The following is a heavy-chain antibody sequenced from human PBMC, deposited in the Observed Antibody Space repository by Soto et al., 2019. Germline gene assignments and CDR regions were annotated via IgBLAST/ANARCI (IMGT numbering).Heavy chain of an antibody. D-gene: IGHD2-2*01. J-gene: IGHJ4*02. CDR1: GFTFSSFA. V-gene: IGHV3-23*01. CDR2: ISGSGDRT. Sequence: GGSLRLSCAASGFTFSSFAMPWVRQAPGKGLEWVSVISGSGDRTFYADSVKGRFTISRDNSKNTLYLHMNSLRAEDTAVFFCAKDLCSTTNCYLDCWGQGTLVTVSS. CDR3: AKDLCSTTNCYLDC.